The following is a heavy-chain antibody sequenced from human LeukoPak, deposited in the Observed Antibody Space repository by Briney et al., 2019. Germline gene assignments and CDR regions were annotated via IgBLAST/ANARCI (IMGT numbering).Heavy chain of an antibody. Sequence: ASVKVSCKVSGYTFTDYYMHWVQQAPGKGLEWMGLVDPEDGETIYAEKFQGRVTITADTSTDTAYMELSSLRYEDTAVYYCATPRYSGSYGDAFDIWGQGTMVTVSS. V-gene: IGHV1-69-2*01. CDR1: GYTFTDYY. CDR3: ATPRYSGSYGDAFDI. CDR2: VDPEDGET. J-gene: IGHJ3*02. D-gene: IGHD1-26*01.